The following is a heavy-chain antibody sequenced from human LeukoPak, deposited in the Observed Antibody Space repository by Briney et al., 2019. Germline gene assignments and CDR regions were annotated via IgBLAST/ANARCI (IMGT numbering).Heavy chain of an antibody. CDR2: IIPIFGTA. CDR1: GGTFSSYA. J-gene: IGHJ4*02. Sequence: SVKVSCKASGGTFSSYAISWVRQAPGQGLEWMGGIIPIFGTANYAQKFQGRVTITTDESTSTAYMELSSPRSEDTAVYYCATTFYDSSGYYLSYFDYWGQGTLVTVSS. D-gene: IGHD3-22*01. CDR3: ATTFYDSSGYYLSYFDY. V-gene: IGHV1-69*05.